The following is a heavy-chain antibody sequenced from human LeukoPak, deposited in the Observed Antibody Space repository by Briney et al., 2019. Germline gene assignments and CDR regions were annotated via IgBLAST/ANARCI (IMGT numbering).Heavy chain of an antibody. CDR2: INRSGST. CDR1: GGSFSGYY. V-gene: IGHV4-34*01. D-gene: IGHD6-13*01. Sequence: SETLSLTCAVYGGSFSGYYWSWIPQPPGKGLEWMGEINRSGSTNYNPSLKSRVTISVDTSKNQFSLKLSSVTAADTAVYYCARGRDGAYSSSWYGRVFFDYWGQGTLVTVSS. CDR3: ARGRDGAYSSSWYGRVFFDY. J-gene: IGHJ4*02.